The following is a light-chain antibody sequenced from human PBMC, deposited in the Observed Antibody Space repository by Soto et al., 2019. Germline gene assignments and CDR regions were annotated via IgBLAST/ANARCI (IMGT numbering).Light chain of an antibody. Sequence: QSVLTQPPSVSAAPGQTVTISCSGSRSNIGDNFVSWYQHLPGTAPKLLIYDNNKRPSGVPDRFSGSKSGTSATLGITGLQTGDEADYYCGTWDSSLSVVILGGGTKLTVL. CDR2: DNN. J-gene: IGLJ2*01. CDR1: RSNIGDNF. V-gene: IGLV1-51*01. CDR3: GTWDSSLSVVI.